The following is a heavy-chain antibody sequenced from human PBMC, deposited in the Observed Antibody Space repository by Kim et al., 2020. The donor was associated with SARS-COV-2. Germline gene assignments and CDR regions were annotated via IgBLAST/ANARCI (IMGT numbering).Heavy chain of an antibody. Sequence: SETLSLTCTVSGGSISSSSYYWGWIRQPPGKGLEWIGSIYYSGSTYYNPSLKSRVTISVDTSKNQFSLKLSSVTAADTAVYYCARQGVRGLDPWGQGTLVTVSS. D-gene: IGHD3-10*01. CDR3: ARQGVRGLDP. CDR2: IYYSGST. J-gene: IGHJ5*02. V-gene: IGHV4-39*01. CDR1: GGSISSSSYY.